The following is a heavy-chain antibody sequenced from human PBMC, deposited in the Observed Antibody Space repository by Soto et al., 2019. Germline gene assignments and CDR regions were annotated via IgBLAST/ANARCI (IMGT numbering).Heavy chain of an antibody. CDR1: GFTFSSYS. CDR2: ISGSGGST. J-gene: IGHJ4*02. V-gene: IGHV3-23*01. CDR3: AKDLPGSVSYYFDY. Sequence: PGGSLILSCAASGFTFSSYSMSWVRQAPGKGLEWVSAISGSGGSTYYADPVKGRFTISRDNSKNTLYLQMNSLRAEDTAVYYCAKDLPGSVSYYFDYWGQGTLVTVSS. D-gene: IGHD2-8*01.